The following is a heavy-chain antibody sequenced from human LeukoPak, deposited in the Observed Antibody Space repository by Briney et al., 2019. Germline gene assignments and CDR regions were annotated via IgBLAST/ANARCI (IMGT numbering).Heavy chain of an antibody. Sequence: GGSLRLSCAASGFTFSSYRVNWVRQAPGKGLEWVSSISSSSSYIYYADSVKGRFTISRDNAKNSLYLQMNSLRAEDTAVYYCARDGMARERPRREPYNWFDPWGQGTLVTVSS. V-gene: IGHV3-21*01. D-gene: IGHD1-26*01. CDR3: ARDGMARERPRREPYNWFDP. CDR2: ISSSSSYI. J-gene: IGHJ5*02. CDR1: GFTFSSYR.